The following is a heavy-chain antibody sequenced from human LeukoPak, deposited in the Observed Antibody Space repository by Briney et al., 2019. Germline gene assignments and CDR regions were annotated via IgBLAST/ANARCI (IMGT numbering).Heavy chain of an antibody. V-gene: IGHV1-69*02. CDR1: GGTFSSYT. J-gene: IGHJ4*02. CDR2: IIPILGIA. CDR3: ASAVGDFWSGYYDY. D-gene: IGHD3-3*01. Sequence: SXKVSCKASGGTFSSYTISWVRQAPGQGLEWMGRIIPILGIANYAQKSQGRVTITADKSTSTAYMELSSLRSEDTAVYYCASAVGDFWSGYYDYWGQGTLVTVSS.